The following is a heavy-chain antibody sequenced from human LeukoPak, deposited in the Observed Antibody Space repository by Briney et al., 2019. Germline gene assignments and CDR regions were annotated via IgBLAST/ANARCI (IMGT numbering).Heavy chain of an antibody. J-gene: IGHJ4*02. CDR1: GGSISSYY. V-gene: IGHV4-59*01. Sequence: SETLSLTCTVSGGSISSYYWSWIRQPPGKGLEWIGYIYYSGSTNYNPSLKSRVTISVDTSKNQFSLKLSSVTAADAAVYYCARGGSNYVGEFDYWGQGTLVTVSS. D-gene: IGHD3-16*01. CDR2: IYYSGST. CDR3: ARGGSNYVGEFDY.